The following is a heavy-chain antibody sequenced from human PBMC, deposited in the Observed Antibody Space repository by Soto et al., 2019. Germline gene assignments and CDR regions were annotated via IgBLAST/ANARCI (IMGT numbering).Heavy chain of an antibody. V-gene: IGHV3-23*01. CDR2: ISGSGGST. Sequence: EVQMLESGGGLVQPGGSLRLSCAASGFTFSSYAMSWVRQAPGKGLEWVSAISGSGGSTYYADSVKGRFTISRDNSKNTLYLQMNSLRAEDTAVYYCAKDSQWLIYYFDYWGQGTLVTVSS. D-gene: IGHD6-19*01. J-gene: IGHJ4*02. CDR3: AKDSQWLIYYFDY. CDR1: GFTFSSYA.